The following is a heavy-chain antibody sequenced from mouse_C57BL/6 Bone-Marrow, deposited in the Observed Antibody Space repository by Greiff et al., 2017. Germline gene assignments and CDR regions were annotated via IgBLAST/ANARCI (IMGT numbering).Heavy chain of an antibody. D-gene: IGHD3-3*01. CDR1: GYTFTDYY. CDR3: ARFGWAWFAY. V-gene: IGHV1-19*01. J-gene: IGHJ3*01. CDR2: INPYNGGT. Sequence: EVQLQQSGPVLVKPGASVKMSCKASGYTFTDYYMNWVKQSHGKSLEWIGVINPYNGGTSYNQKFKGKATLTVDKSSSTAYMELNSLTSEDSAVYYCARFGWAWFAYRGQGTLVTVSA.